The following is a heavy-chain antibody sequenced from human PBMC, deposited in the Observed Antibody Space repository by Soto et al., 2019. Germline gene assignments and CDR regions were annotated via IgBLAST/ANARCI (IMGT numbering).Heavy chain of an antibody. CDR2: IYDSGVT. D-gene: IGHD1-1*01. CDR1: GAVVTSGENY. CDR3: VRDLALGYNGIV. J-gene: IGHJ3*01. V-gene: IGHV4-30-4*08. Sequence: SETLSLTCSVSGAVVTSGENYWSWVRQPPGKGLEWLGYIYDSGVTSYTPALKSRVTLSLGRPNNQVSLKLRSVTAAGTAVYFCVRDLALGYNGIVWGHGTLVTVS.